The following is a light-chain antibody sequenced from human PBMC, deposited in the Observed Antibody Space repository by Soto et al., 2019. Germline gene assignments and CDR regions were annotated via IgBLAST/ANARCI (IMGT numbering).Light chain of an antibody. CDR1: QGISSY. CDR2: AAS. Sequence: IQFTQSPSSLSASVGDRVTITCRASQGISSYLAWYQQKPGKAPKLLIYAASTLQSGVPSRFSGSGSGTDFTLTISSLQPEDFANYYCQQLNSYPLTFGGGTKVDIK. V-gene: IGKV1-9*01. J-gene: IGKJ4*01. CDR3: QQLNSYPLT.